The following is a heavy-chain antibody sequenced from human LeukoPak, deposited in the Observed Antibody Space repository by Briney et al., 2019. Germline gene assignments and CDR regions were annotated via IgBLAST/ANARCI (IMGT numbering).Heavy chain of an antibody. Sequence: SETLSLTCTVSGYSISSGYYWGWIRQPPGKGLEWIGSIYHSGSTYYNPSLKSRLTMSVDTSKSRFSLRLSSLTAADTAVYFCAGSGWSFDAFDFWGQGTMVTVSS. CDR2: IYHSGST. J-gene: IGHJ3*01. D-gene: IGHD6-19*01. V-gene: IGHV4-38-2*02. CDR3: AGSGWSFDAFDF. CDR1: GYSISSGYY.